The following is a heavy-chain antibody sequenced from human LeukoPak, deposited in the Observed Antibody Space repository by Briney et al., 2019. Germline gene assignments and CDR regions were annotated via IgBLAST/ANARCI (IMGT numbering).Heavy chain of an antibody. CDR1: GFTVSGNY. D-gene: IGHD4-17*01. J-gene: IGHJ3*02. Sequence: PGGSLRLSFAASGFTVSGNYMSWVRQAPGKGLEWVSVIYSGGSTYYADSVKGRFTISRDNSKNTLYLQMNSLRAEDTAVYYCARGDYGDPDAFDIWGQGTMVTVSS. CDR3: ARGDYGDPDAFDI. CDR2: IYSGGST. V-gene: IGHV3-66*01.